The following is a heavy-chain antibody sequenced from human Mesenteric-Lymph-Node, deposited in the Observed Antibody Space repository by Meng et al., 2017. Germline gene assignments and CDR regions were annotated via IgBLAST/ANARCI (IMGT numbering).Heavy chain of an antibody. V-gene: IGHV4-39*07. CDR2: IYYSGST. CDR1: GGSISSSSYY. CDR3: ARDPHPTIHSSGWYGDYYYYGMDV. D-gene: IGHD6-19*01. J-gene: IGHJ6*02. Sequence: GSLRLSCTVSGGSISSSSYYWGWIRQPPGKGLEWIGSIYYSGSTYYNPSLKSRVTISVDTSKNQFSLKLSSVTAADTAVYYCARDPHPTIHSSGWYGDYYYYGMDVWGQGTTVTVSS.